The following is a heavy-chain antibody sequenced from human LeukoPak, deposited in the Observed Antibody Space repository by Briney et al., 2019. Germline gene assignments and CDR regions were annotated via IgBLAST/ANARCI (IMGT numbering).Heavy chain of an antibody. V-gene: IGHV4-61*02. CDR1: GGSISSGSYY. Sequence: PSQTLSLTCTVSGGSISSGSYYWSWFRQPAGKGLEWIGRIYTSGSTNYNPSLKSRVTISVDTSKNQFSLKLSSVTAADTAVYYCARAVAAYYYYYYMDVWGKGTTVTVSS. CDR2: IYTSGST. J-gene: IGHJ6*03. D-gene: IGHD6-19*01. CDR3: ARAVAAYYYYYYMDV.